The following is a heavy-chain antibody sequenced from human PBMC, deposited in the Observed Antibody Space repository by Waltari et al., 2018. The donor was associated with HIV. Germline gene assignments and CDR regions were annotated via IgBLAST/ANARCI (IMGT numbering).Heavy chain of an antibody. CDR2: INPSGGST. J-gene: IGHJ5*02. D-gene: IGHD6-19*01. Sequence: QVQLVQSGAEVKKPGASVKVSCKASGYTFPSYYMHWVRQAPGQGLEWMGRINPSGGSTSYAQKFQGRVTMTRDTSTSTVYMELSSLRSEDTAVYYCARVVGVAVAGIYWFDPWGQGTLVTVSS. CDR3: ARVVGVAVAGIYWFDP. CDR1: GYTFPSYY. V-gene: IGHV1-46*01.